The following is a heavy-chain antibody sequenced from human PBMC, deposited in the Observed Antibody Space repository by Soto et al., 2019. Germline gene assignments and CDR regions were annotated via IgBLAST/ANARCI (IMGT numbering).Heavy chain of an antibody. D-gene: IGHD2-2*01. CDR1: GDSISTSNYY. V-gene: IGHV4-39*01. J-gene: IGHJ4*02. Sequence: QLQLQESGPGLLKPSETLSLTCTVSGDSISTSNYYWSWIRQSPGKGLEWIGSVFYSRSSYYNPSLKSRVTISVDASRNQFSLRVNSVTAADTAVYYCASRKREEICSSGNCYFTYWGQGTLVTVSS. CDR3: ASRKREEICSSGNCYFTY. CDR2: VFYSRSS.